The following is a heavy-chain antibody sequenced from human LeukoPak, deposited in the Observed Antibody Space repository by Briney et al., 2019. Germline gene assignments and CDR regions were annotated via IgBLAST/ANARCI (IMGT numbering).Heavy chain of an antibody. Sequence: SETLSLTRTVYGGSISSYSWSWTRQPAGKGLEWLGRIYTSGSNNYNPHLKSRVTISVDTSKNHFSLNRSSLTPTDRPVHSSAREGWNDVEGMDYWGQGTLVTVSS. J-gene: IGHJ4*02. D-gene: IGHD1-1*01. CDR1: GGSISSYS. CDR2: IYTSGSN. CDR3: AREGWNDVEGMDY. V-gene: IGHV4-4*07.